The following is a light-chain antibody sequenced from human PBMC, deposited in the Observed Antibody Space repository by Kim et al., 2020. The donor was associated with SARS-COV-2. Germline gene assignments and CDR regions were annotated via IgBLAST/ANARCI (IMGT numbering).Light chain of an antibody. CDR1: QSITTW. Sequence: ASVGDTVTITCRASQSITTWLAWYQQKPGTAPNLLIYQASSLKSGVPPRFSGSGSGTDFTLTISSLQPDDFAVYYCQQYNAYPWTFGQGTKVDIK. V-gene: IGKV1-5*03. CDR3: QQYNAYPWT. J-gene: IGKJ1*01. CDR2: QAS.